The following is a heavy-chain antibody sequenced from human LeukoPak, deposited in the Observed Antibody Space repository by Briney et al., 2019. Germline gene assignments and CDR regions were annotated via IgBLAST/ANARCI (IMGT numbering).Heavy chain of an antibody. D-gene: IGHD6-19*01. CDR3: ARLLSGWPDY. CDR1: GGSISSSSYY. Sequence: SETLSLTCTVSGGSISSSSYYWGWIRQPPGKGLEWIGSIYYSGSTYYNPSLKSRVTISVDTSKNQFSLKLSSVTAADMAVYYCARLLSGWPDYWGQGTLVTVSS. CDR2: IYYSGST. J-gene: IGHJ4*02. V-gene: IGHV4-39*01.